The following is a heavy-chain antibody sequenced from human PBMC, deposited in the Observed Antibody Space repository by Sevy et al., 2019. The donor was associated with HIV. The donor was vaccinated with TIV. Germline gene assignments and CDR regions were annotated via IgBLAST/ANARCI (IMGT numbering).Heavy chain of an antibody. CDR2: ISSSSSTI. J-gene: IGHJ4*02. CDR1: GFTFSSYS. CDR3: ARDPGWFGELLYPLPPETDNY. V-gene: IGHV3-48*01. D-gene: IGHD3-10*01. Sequence: GGSLRLSCAASGFTFSSYSMNWVRQAPGKGLEWVSYISSSSSTIYYADSVKGRFTISRDNAKNSLYLQMNSLRAEDTAVYYCARDPGWFGELLYPLPPETDNYWGQGTLVTVSS.